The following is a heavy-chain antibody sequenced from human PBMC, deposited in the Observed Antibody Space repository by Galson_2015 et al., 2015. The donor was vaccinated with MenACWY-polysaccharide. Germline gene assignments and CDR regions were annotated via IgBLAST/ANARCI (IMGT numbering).Heavy chain of an antibody. D-gene: IGHD2-2*01. CDR2: IYYSGST. CDR1: GGSISSSSYY. Sequence: ETLSLTCTVSGGSISSSSYYWGWTRQPPGKGLEWIGSIYYSGSTYYNPSLKSRVTISVDTSKNQFSLKLSSVTAADTAVYYCARLDCSSTSCYVWGPFDAFDIWGQGTMVTVSS. V-gene: IGHV4-39*01. J-gene: IGHJ3*02. CDR3: ARLDCSSTSCYVWGPFDAFDI.